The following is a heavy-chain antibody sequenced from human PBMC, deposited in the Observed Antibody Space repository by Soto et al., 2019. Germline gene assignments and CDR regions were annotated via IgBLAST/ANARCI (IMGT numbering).Heavy chain of an antibody. CDR2: ISSSGSTI. J-gene: IGHJ6*02. V-gene: IGHV3-11*01. CDR1: GFTFSDYY. Sequence: GSLRLSCAASGFTFSDYYMSWIRQAPGKGLEWVSYISSSGSTIYYADSVKGRFTISRDNAKNSLYLQMNSLRAEDTAVYYCARDLEAYSYYYGMDVWGQGTTVTVSS. CDR3: ARDLEAYSYYYGMDV.